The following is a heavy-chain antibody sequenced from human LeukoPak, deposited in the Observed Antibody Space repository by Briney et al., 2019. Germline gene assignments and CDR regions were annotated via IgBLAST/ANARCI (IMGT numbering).Heavy chain of an antibody. Sequence: SGTLSLTCAVSGGSISSSNWWSWVRQPPGKGLEWIGEIYHSGSTNYNPSLKSRVTISVDKSKNQFSLKLSSVTAADTAVYYCARLFHDTALDIVVVVAATHHWYFDLWGRGTLVTVSS. CDR1: GGSISSSNW. CDR2: IYHSGST. CDR3: ARLFHDTALDIVVVVAATHHWYFDL. J-gene: IGHJ2*01. D-gene: IGHD2-15*01. V-gene: IGHV4-4*02.